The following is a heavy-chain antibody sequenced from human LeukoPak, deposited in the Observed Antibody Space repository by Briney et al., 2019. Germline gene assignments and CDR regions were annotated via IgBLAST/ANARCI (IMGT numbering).Heavy chain of an antibody. CDR1: GFTFDNYR. Sequence: GGSLRLSCAASGFTFDNYRMSWVRQAPGKGLEWDSSVNADGGNTYYADSVKGRFTISRDNSKSTLILQMNSLRSEDTALYYCTKRVKYGGTWDHFADWGQGTLVTVSS. D-gene: IGHD1-26*01. J-gene: IGHJ4*02. CDR2: VNADGGNT. V-gene: IGHV3-23*01. CDR3: TKRVKYGGTWDHFAD.